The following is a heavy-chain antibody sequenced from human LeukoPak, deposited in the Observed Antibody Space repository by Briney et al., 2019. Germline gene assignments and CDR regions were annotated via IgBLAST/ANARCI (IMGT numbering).Heavy chain of an antibody. CDR2: IIPIFGTA. Sequence: ASVKVSCKASGYTFTGYYMHWVRQAPGQGLEWMGGIIPIFGTANYAQKFQGRVTITTDESTSTAYMELSSLRSEDTAVYYCARERTQGRSPGDPRKYFDYWGQGTLVTVSS. V-gene: IGHV1-69*05. J-gene: IGHJ4*02. CDR1: GYTFTGYY. CDR3: ARERTQGRSPGDPRKYFDY. D-gene: IGHD7-27*01.